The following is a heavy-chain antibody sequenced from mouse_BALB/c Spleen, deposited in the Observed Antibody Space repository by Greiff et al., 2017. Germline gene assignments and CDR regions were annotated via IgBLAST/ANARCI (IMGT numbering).Heavy chain of an antibody. CDR3: ARGGNGNYYAMDY. D-gene: IGHD2-1*01. Sequence: EVKLVESGGGLVQPGGSRKLSCAASGFTFSSFGMHWVRQAPEKGLEWVAYISSGSSTSYYADTVKGRFTISRDNPKNTLFLQMTSLRSEDTAMYYCARGGNGNYYAMDYWGQGTSVTVSS. V-gene: IGHV5-17*02. CDR2: ISSGSSTS. CDR1: GFTFSSFG. J-gene: IGHJ4*01.